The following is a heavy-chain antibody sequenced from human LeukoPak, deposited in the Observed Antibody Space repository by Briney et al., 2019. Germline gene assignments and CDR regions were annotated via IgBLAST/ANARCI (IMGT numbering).Heavy chain of an antibody. Sequence: SETLSLTCTVSGGSISSYYWTWIRRPPGKGLEWIGYIYYSGITNYNPPLKSRVTISVDTSKNEFSLRLSSVTAADTAVYYCARQSSGWYPFDYWGQGTPVTVSP. D-gene: IGHD6-19*01. V-gene: IGHV4-59*08. J-gene: IGHJ4*02. CDR3: ARQSSGWYPFDY. CDR2: IYYSGIT. CDR1: GGSISSYY.